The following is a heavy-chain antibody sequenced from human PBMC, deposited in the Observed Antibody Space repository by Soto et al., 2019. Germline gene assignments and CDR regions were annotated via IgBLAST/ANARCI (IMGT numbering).Heavy chain of an antibody. CDR3: ARLQAAAGDNDLTFDN. V-gene: IGHV5-10-1*01. D-gene: IGHD6-13*01. J-gene: IGHJ4*02. CDR2: IDPSDSDS. CDR1: GYKFTTYW. Sequence: GESLKISCKVSGYKFTTYWISWVRQMPGKGLEWMGRIDPSDSDSNYSPSFQGHVTISADKSVSTVYLQWSSLEASDTAMYYCARLQAAAGDNDLTFDNRGQGTLVTVSS.